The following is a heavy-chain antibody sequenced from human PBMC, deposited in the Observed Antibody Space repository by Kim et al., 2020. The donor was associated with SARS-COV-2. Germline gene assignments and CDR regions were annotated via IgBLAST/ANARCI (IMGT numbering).Heavy chain of an antibody. CDR3: AREARGGGGVRGFDY. CDR1: GGTFSSYA. D-gene: IGHD2-21*01. Sequence: SVKVSCKASGGTFSSYAISWVRQAPGQGLEWMGGIIPIFGTANYAQKFQGRVTITADESTSTAYMELSSLRSEDTAVYYCAREARGGGGVRGFDYWGQGTLVTASS. V-gene: IGHV1-69*13. CDR2: IIPIFGTA. J-gene: IGHJ4*02.